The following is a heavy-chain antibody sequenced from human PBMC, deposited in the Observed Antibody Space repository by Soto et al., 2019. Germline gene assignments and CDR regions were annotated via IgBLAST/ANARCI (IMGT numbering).Heavy chain of an antibody. CDR1: GYTFTSYD. J-gene: IGHJ5*02. Sequence: PSVKVSCNASGYTFTSYDINWVRHATGQGLEWMGWINPNSGNTGYAQKFQGRVTMTRNTSISTAYMELSSLRSEDTAAYYCARTRGGQVVRLGWFDPWGQGTLVTVSS. CDR2: INPNSGNT. V-gene: IGHV1-8*01. CDR3: ARTRGGQVVRLGWFDP. D-gene: IGHD6-6*01.